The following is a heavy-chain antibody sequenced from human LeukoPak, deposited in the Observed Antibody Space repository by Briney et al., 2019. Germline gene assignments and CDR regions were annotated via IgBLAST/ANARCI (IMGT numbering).Heavy chain of an antibody. D-gene: IGHD5-18*01. CDR2: ISSSGSTI. J-gene: IGHJ4*02. V-gene: IGHV3-11*01. CDR1: GFTFSDYY. Sequence: GGSLRLSCAASGFTFSDYYMSWIRQAPGKGLEWVSYISSSGSTIYYADSVRGRFTISRDNAKNSLYLQMNSLRAEDTALYYCAKDRHAQLWSSVFDYWGQGTLVTVSS. CDR3: AKDRHAQLWSSVFDY.